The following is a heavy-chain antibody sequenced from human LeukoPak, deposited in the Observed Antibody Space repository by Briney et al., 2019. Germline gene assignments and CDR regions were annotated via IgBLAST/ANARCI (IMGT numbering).Heavy chain of an antibody. Sequence: SETLSLTCTVSGGSITNYYWSWIRQPPGKELEWIGYIYYSGNTNYNPSLGSRVTISVDTSKNHLSLRLTSVTAADTAIYYCARHPPRGQSGTAFDIWGQGTMVTASS. CDR1: GGSITNYY. CDR3: ARHPPRGQSGTAFDI. V-gene: IGHV4-59*08. D-gene: IGHD3-10*01. CDR2: IYYSGNT. J-gene: IGHJ3*02.